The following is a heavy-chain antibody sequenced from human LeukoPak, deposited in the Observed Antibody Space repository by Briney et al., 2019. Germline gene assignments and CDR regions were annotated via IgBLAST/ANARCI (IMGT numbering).Heavy chain of an antibody. CDR3: AREEVVVVAATPHYYYYGMDV. D-gene: IGHD2-15*01. V-gene: IGHV6-1*01. J-gene: IGHJ6*02. Sequence: SQTLSLTCAISGDSVSSNSAAWNWIRQSPSRDLEWLGRTYYRSKWYNDYAVSVKSRITINPDTSKNQFSLQLNSVTPEDTAVYYCAREEVVVVAATPHYYYYGMDVWGQGTTVTVSS. CDR2: TYYRSKWYN. CDR1: GDSVSSNSAA.